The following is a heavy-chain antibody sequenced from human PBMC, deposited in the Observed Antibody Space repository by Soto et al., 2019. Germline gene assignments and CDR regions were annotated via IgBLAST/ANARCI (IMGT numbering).Heavy chain of an antibody. J-gene: IGHJ5*02. V-gene: IGHV4-30-2*01. CDR2: IYHSGST. Sequence: RSLTCAVSGGSISSGGYSWSWIRQPPGKGLEWIGYIYHSGSTYYNPSLKSRVTISVDRSKNQFSLKLSSVTAADTAVYYCARARYDFWSGYYATNWFDPWGQGTLVTVS. CDR3: ARARYDFWSGYYATNWFDP. CDR1: GGSISSGGYS. D-gene: IGHD3-3*01.